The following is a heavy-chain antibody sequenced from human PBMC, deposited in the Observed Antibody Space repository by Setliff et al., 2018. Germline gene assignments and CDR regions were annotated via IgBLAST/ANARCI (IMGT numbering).Heavy chain of an antibody. Sequence: TQSLTCTVSGGSISSSSYYWGWIRQPPGKGLEWIGSISNSGGTYYNPSLKSRVTISVDTSKNQFSLKLSSVTAADTAVYYCARLRGAFDYWGQGTLVTVSS. CDR1: GGSISSSSYY. CDR2: ISNSGGT. J-gene: IGHJ4*02. CDR3: ARLRGAFDY. D-gene: IGHD3-16*01. V-gene: IGHV4-39*01.